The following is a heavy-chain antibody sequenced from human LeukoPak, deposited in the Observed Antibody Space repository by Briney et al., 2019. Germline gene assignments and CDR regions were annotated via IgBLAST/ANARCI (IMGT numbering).Heavy chain of an antibody. CDR3: AKNGEEFDY. V-gene: IGHV3-7*02. CDR1: RFTLSTFW. Sequence: GGSLRLSCAGSRFTLSTFWMSWVRQAPGKGLEWVANINQNGREKYYVDSVKGRFTISRDNAKNSLYLQMHSLRAEDTAVYYCAKNGEEFDYWGQGTLVTVSS. J-gene: IGHJ4*02. CDR2: INQNGREK. D-gene: IGHD4-17*01.